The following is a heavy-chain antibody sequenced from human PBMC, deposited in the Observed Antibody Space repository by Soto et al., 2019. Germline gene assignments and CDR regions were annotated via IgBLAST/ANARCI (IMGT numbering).Heavy chain of an antibody. CDR1: GFTFSSYS. V-gene: IGHV3-21*01. CDR2: ISSSSSYI. CDR3: ARRRRDGTNWFDP. D-gene: IGHD1-1*01. Sequence: PGGSLRLSCAASGFTFSSYSMNWVRQAPGKGLEWVSSISSSSSYIYYADSVKGRFTISRDNAKSSLYLQMNSLRAEDTAVYYCARRRRDGTNWFDPWGQGTLVTVSS. J-gene: IGHJ5*02.